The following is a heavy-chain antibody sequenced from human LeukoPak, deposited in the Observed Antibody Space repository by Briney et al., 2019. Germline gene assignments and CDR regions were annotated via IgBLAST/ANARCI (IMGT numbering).Heavy chain of an antibody. J-gene: IGHJ4*02. CDR2: IDGSSRSI. V-gene: IGHV3-48*04. Sequence: GGSLRLSCAASGFTFSSYGMNWVRQAPGKGLEWVSYIDGSSRSIYYADSVKGRFTVSRDNAKNSLYLQMNSLRGEDTAVYYCARSGGYLIKNWGQGTLVTVSS. D-gene: IGHD2-15*01. CDR3: ARSGGYLIKN. CDR1: GFTFSSYG.